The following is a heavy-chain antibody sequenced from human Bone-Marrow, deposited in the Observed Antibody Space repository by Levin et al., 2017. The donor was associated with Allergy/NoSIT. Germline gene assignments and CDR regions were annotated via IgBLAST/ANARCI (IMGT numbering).Heavy chain of an antibody. J-gene: IGHJ6*02. Sequence: SCAASGFTFSSYWMSWVRQAPGKGLEWVANIKQDGSEKYYVDSVKGRFTISRDNAKNSLYLQMNSLRAEDTAVYYCARDVIVATIVLYYYGMDVWGQGTTVTVSS. V-gene: IGHV3-7*01. CDR3: ARDVIVATIVLYYYGMDV. D-gene: IGHD5-12*01. CDR1: GFTFSSYW. CDR2: IKQDGSEK.